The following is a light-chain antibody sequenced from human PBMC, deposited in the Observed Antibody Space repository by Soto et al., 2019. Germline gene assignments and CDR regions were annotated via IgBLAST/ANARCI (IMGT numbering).Light chain of an antibody. CDR2: GTS. CDR1: QSVGSNY. J-gene: IGKJ1*01. Sequence: EIVLTQAPGTLSLSPGDRATLSCRASQSVGSNYLGWYQQKPGQTPRLLIYGTSNRSSGIPDRFSGSGSGTDFTLTISRLEPEDFALYYCQQYINSPPWTFGQRTKVEIK. V-gene: IGKV3-20*01. CDR3: QQYINSPPWT.